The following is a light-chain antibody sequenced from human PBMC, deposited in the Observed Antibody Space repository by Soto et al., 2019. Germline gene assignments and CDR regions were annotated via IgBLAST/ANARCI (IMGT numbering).Light chain of an antibody. CDR3: CSYTSNSTYV. V-gene: IGLV2-14*01. CDR1: SSDVGTYNY. J-gene: IGLJ1*01. Sequence: SALTQPASVSGSPGQSITISCTGTSSDVGTYNYVSWYQQHPGKAPKLMIYEVSNRPSGISNRFSGSKSGDTASLTISGLHTEDEADYYCCSYTSNSTYVFGTGTRSPS. CDR2: EVS.